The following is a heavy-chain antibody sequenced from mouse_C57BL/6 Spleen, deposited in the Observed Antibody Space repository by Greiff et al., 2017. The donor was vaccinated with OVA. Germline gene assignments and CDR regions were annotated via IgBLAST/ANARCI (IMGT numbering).Heavy chain of an antibody. Sequence: EVQRVASGGGLVQPGGSLKLSCAASGFTFSDYGMAWVRQAPRKGPEWVAFISNLAYSIYYADTVTGRFTISRENAKNTLYLEMCSLRSEYTAMYYCARHDDYDFDYWGQGTSVTVSS. CDR2: ISNLAYSI. CDR1: GFTFSDYG. V-gene: IGHV5-15*01. CDR3: ARHDDYDFDY. J-gene: IGHJ4*01. D-gene: IGHD2-4*01.